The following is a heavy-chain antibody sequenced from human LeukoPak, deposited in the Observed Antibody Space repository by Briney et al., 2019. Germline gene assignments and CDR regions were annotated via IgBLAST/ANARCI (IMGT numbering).Heavy chain of an antibody. V-gene: IGHV4-30-4*08. D-gene: IGHD2-2*02. CDR2: IYYSGST. CDR3: ARVRYCSSTSCYKEGYFDY. Sequence: SETLSLTCTVSGGSISSGDYYWSWIRQPPGKGLEWIGYIYYSGSTYYNPSLKRRVTISVDTSKNQFSLKLSSVTAADTAVYYCARVRYCSSTSCYKEGYFDYWGQGTLVTVSS. CDR1: GGSISSGDYY. J-gene: IGHJ4*02.